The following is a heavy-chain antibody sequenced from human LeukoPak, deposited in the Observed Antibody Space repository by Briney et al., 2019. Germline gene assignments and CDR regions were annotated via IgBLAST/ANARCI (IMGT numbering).Heavy chain of an antibody. CDR2: IYSGGNT. CDR1: GFTASTNY. Sequence: GGSLRLSCAASGFTASTNYMSWVRQAPGRGLEWVSVIYSGGNTYYADSVKGRFTISRDNFKNTLYLQMNSLRAEDTAVYYCARDSGTTVGYFDYWGQGTLVTVSS. D-gene: IGHD4-23*01. CDR3: ARDSGTTVGYFDY. J-gene: IGHJ4*02. V-gene: IGHV3-66*01.